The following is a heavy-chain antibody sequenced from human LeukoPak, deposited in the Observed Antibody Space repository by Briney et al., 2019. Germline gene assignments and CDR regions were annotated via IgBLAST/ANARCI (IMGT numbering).Heavy chain of an antibody. D-gene: IGHD6-19*01. CDR1: GFTFSSYA. Sequence: GGSLRLSCAASGFTFSSYAMSWVRQAPGKGLEWVSAISGSGGSTYYADSVKGRFTISRDNSKNTLYLQINSLRAEDTAVYYCAKASSPGIAVAGIDPWGQGTLVTVSS. CDR2: ISGSGGST. CDR3: AKASSPGIAVAGIDP. V-gene: IGHV3-23*01. J-gene: IGHJ5*02.